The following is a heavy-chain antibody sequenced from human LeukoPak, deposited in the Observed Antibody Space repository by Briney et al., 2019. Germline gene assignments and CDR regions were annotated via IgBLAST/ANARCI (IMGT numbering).Heavy chain of an antibody. J-gene: IGHJ5*02. V-gene: IGHV3-30*03. Sequence: GGSLRLSCAASGFTFSSYSMYWVRQAPGKGLEWVAVISYDGSNKYYADSVKDRFTISRDNSKNTLYLQMNSLRAEDTAVYYCARDFGRAGSGSNFPWFDPWGQGTLVTVSS. CDR1: GFTFSSYS. D-gene: IGHD3-10*01. CDR2: ISYDGSNK. CDR3: ARDFGRAGSGSNFPWFDP.